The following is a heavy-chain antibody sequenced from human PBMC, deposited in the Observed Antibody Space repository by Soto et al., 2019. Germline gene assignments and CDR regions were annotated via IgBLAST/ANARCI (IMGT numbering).Heavy chain of an antibody. J-gene: IGHJ5*02. CDR2: ISAYNGNT. CDR1: GYTFTSYG. Sequence: ASGKVSCKASGYTFTSYGISWVRQAPGQGLEWMGWISAYNGNTNYAQKLQGRVTMTTDTSTSTAYMELRSLRSDDTAVYYCTRGGYCRGGSCYPTYNWFDPWGQGTLVTVSS. V-gene: IGHV1-18*04. D-gene: IGHD2-15*01. CDR3: TRGGYCRGGSCYPTYNWFDP.